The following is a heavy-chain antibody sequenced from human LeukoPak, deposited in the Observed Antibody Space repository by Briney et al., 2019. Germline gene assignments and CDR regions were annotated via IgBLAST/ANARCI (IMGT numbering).Heavy chain of an antibody. Sequence: PSETLSLTCTVSGGSISSSSYYWGWIRQPPGKGLEWIGSIYYSGSTYYNPSLKSRVTISVDTSKNQFSLKLSSVTAADTAVYYCARHVRIFGVVTPTLIDYWGQGTLVTVSS. CDR2: IYYSGST. CDR1: GGSISSSSYY. J-gene: IGHJ4*02. CDR3: ARHVRIFGVVTPTLIDY. D-gene: IGHD3-3*01. V-gene: IGHV4-39*01.